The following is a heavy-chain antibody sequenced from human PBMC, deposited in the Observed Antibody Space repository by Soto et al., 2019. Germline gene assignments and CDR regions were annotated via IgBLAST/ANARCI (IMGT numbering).Heavy chain of an antibody. Sequence: QVQLVQSGAEVKKPGASVKLSCKTSGYTFTNYAVHWVRQVPGQRLEWMGWINGGNDDTRSSQQFQGRLTISRDTSANTFHMDLSSLRSEDTDVYYCVRTLAGTYALDYWGQGTLVTVSS. CDR2: INGGNDDT. CDR1: GYTFTNYA. V-gene: IGHV1-3*01. D-gene: IGHD6-19*01. J-gene: IGHJ4*02. CDR3: VRTLAGTYALDY.